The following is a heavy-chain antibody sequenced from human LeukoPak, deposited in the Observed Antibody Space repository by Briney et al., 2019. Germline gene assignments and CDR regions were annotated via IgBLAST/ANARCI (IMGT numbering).Heavy chain of an antibody. Sequence: SQTLSLTCTVSGGSISSGTYYWSWIRQPAGKGLEWIGRIYTSGTTNYNPSLKSRVTILLDTSKNQFSLNLSSVTAADTAVYYCARRPRGVIIKTWFDSWGQGTLVTVSS. V-gene: IGHV4-61*02. CDR3: ARRPRGVIIKTWFDS. CDR2: IYTSGTT. CDR1: GGSISSGTYY. J-gene: IGHJ5*01. D-gene: IGHD3-10*01.